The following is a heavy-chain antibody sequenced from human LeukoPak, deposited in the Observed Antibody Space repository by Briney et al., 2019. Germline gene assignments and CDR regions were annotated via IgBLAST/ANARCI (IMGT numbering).Heavy chain of an antibody. Sequence: GGSLRLSCAASGFTFSSYGMHWVRQAPGKGLEWVSYISSSGSTIYYADSVKGRFTISRDNAKNSLYLQMNSLRAEDTAVYYCARDGDYCSSTSCYFDYWGQGTLVTVSS. CDR2: ISSSGSTI. D-gene: IGHD2-2*01. V-gene: IGHV3-48*04. CDR1: GFTFSSYG. CDR3: ARDGDYCSSTSCYFDY. J-gene: IGHJ4*02.